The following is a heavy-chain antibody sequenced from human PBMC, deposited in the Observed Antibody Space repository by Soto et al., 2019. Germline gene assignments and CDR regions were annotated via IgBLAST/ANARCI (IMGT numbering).Heavy chain of an antibody. D-gene: IGHD6-6*01. CDR1: GFTFRAYY. V-gene: IGHV3-11*06. Sequence: GGPLRLSCAAPGFTFRAYYMIWTRQAPGKGLEWVSYISSSSSCTNYANPVKGRFTISRDNAKNSLYLQMNSLRAEDTAVYYCARDMTIAAPDYWGQGTLVTVSS. CDR2: ISSSSSCT. J-gene: IGHJ4*02. CDR3: ARDMTIAAPDY.